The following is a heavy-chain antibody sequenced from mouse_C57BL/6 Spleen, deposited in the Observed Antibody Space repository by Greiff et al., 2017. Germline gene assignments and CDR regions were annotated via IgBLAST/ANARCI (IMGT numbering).Heavy chain of an antibody. Sequence: VQLKESGAELVKPGASVKLSCTASGFNIKDYYMHWVKQRTEQGLEWIGRIDPEDGETKYAPKFQGKATITADTSSNTAYLQLSSLTSEDTAVYYCARMVTRRLYYFDYWGQGTTLTVSS. D-gene: IGHD2-2*01. V-gene: IGHV14-2*01. CDR1: GFNIKDYY. CDR2: IDPEDGET. CDR3: ARMVTRRLYYFDY. J-gene: IGHJ2*01.